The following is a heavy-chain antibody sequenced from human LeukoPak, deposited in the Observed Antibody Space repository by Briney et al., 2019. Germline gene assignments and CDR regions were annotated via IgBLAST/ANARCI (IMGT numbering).Heavy chain of an antibody. CDR2: IYYSGST. CDR1: GGSISSSSYY. D-gene: IGHD6-19*01. Sequence: SETLSLTCTVSGGSISSSSYYWGWIRQPPGKGLEWIGSIYYSGSTYYNPSLKSRVTMSVDTSKNQFSLKLSSVTAADTAVYYCARYGGSGWYLDYWGQGTLVTVSS. V-gene: IGHV4-39*07. J-gene: IGHJ4*02. CDR3: ARYGGSGWYLDY.